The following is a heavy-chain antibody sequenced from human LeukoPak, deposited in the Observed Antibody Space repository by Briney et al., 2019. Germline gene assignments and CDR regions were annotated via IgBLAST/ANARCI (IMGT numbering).Heavy chain of an antibody. V-gene: IGHV3-48*03. Sequence: GGSLRLSCAASGFTFSSYEMNWVRQAPGKGLEWVSYIDSSGSNIHYADSVKGRFTISRDNAKNSLYLQMNSLRAEDTAVYYCARDGDDCSSTSCYEDYWGQGTLVTVSS. CDR3: ARDGDDCSSTSCYEDY. D-gene: IGHD2-2*01. CDR1: GFTFSSYE. CDR2: IDSSGSNI. J-gene: IGHJ4*02.